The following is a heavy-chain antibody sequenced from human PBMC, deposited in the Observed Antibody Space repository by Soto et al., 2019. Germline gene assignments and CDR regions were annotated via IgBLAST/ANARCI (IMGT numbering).Heavy chain of an antibody. CDR1: GYTFTGYY. CDR2: INPNSGGT. J-gene: IGHJ3*02. D-gene: IGHD3-22*01. V-gene: IGHV1-2*04. Sequence: ASVKVSCKASGYTFTGYYMHWVRQAPGQGLEWMGWINPNSGGTNYAQKFQGWVTMTRDTSISTAYMELSRLRSDDTAVYYCASWGLYYYDSSGAQGAFDIWGQGTMVTVSS. CDR3: ASWGLYYYDSSGAQGAFDI.